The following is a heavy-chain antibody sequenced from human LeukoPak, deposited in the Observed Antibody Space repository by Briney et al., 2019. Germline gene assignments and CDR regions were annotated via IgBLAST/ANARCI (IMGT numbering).Heavy chain of an antibody. CDR2: ISSSSSYI. J-gene: IGHJ4*02. Sequence: GGSLRLSCAASGFTFSPFGMHWVRQAPGKGLEWVSSISSSSSYIYYADSVKGRFTISRDNAKNSLYLQINSLRAEDTAVYYCARGDYYGSGTPGYWGQGTLVTVSS. V-gene: IGHV3-21*01. CDR3: ARGDYYGSGTPGY. CDR1: GFTFSPFG. D-gene: IGHD3-10*01.